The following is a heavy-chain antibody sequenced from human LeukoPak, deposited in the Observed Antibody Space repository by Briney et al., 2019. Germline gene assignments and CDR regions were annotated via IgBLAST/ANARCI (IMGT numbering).Heavy chain of an antibody. CDR3: ASGSAVAAAGDY. J-gene: IGHJ4*02. Sequence: SETLSLTCTVSGGSISSYYWSWIRQPPGKGLERIGYIYCSGTTNYNPSLKGRVTISVDTCKNQFPLKLSSVTAADTAVYYCASGSAVAAAGDYWGQGTLVTVSS. CDR2: IYCSGTT. D-gene: IGHD6-13*01. CDR1: GGSISSYY. V-gene: IGHV4-59*01.